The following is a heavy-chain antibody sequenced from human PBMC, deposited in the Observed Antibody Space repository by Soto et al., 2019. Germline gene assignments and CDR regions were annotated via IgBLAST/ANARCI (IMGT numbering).Heavy chain of an antibody. CDR3: ARDWDSSGLFDP. D-gene: IGHD3-10*01. V-gene: IGHV4-59*01. CDR2: ISYSGST. CDR1: GASITTYY. J-gene: IGHJ5*02. Sequence: ETLSLTCSVSGASITTYYWSWIRQPPGKGLEWIGSISYSGSTKYNPSLESRVMISLDTSKNQFSLRLTSVTAADTALYYCARDWDSSGLFDPWGQGALVTVSS.